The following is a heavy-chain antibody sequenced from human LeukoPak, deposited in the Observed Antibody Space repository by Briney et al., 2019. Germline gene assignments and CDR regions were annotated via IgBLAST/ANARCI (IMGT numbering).Heavy chain of an antibody. J-gene: IGHJ5*02. Sequence: SETLSLTCTVSGGSISNYYWNWIRQPAGKGLEWIGRIYSSGSTNYNSSFKSRVTMSVDTSKNQFSLKLSSVTAADTAVYYCARDGLDYGDYFWFDPWGQGTLVTVSS. CDR2: IYSSGST. V-gene: IGHV4-4*07. D-gene: IGHD4-17*01. CDR3: ARDGLDYGDYFWFDP. CDR1: GGSISNYY.